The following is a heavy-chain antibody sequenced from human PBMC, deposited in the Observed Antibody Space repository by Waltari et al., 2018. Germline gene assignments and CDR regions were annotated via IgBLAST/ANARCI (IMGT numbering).Heavy chain of an antibody. Sequence: QVQLQESGPGLVKPSHPLSLTCTVSGCSISSGSSYWIWIRQPAGKGLEWIGRISTSGSTNYNPSLKSGVTREGDRSKKQSSRKLSSVTDAETAVYYWAGCRVGNCDYWGQGTLVTVSS. V-gene: IGHV4-61*02. J-gene: IGHJ4*02. CDR1: GCSISSGSSY. CDR2: ISTSGST. CDR3: AGCRVGNCDY. D-gene: IGHD1-26*01.